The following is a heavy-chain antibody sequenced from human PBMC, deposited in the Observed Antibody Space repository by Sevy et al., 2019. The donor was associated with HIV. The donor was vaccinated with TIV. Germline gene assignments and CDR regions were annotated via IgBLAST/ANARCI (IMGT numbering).Heavy chain of an antibody. J-gene: IGHJ4*02. CDR2: LFYSGST. V-gene: IGHV4-61*01. D-gene: IGHD4-17*01. CDR3: ARCRSPYGDYATGSFDY. CDR1: GGSVSTDSYY. Sequence: SETLSLTCTVSGGSVSTDSYYWSWIRQPPGKGLEWIGYLFYSGSTNYNPSLKSRVTISLDTSKNQFSLKLSSVTAADTAVYYCARCRSPYGDYATGSFDYWGPGALVTVSS.